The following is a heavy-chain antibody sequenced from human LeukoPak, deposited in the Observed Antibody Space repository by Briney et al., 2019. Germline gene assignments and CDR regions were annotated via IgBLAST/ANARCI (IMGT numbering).Heavy chain of an antibody. V-gene: IGHV5-10-1*01. CDR1: GYSITSYW. CDR3: ARRSGYCSSTSCYTFDY. CDR2: IDPSDSYT. Sequence: GESLMISCKGSGYSITSYWISWVRQMPGKGLEWMGRIDPSDSYTNYSPSFQGHVTISADKSISTAYLQWSSLKASDTAMYYCARRSGYCSSTSCYTFDYWGQGTLVTVSS. J-gene: IGHJ4*02. D-gene: IGHD2-2*02.